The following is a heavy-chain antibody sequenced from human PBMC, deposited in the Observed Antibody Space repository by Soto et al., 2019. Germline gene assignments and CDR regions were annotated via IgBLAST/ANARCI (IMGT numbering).Heavy chain of an antibody. CDR3: AKRFFGSGSPPGAFDV. Sequence: LRLSCAASGFTFSNYAMSWVRQAPGKGPEWVSFITSSGNGTYYADSVKGRFTISRDNSKNTLYVQMNNLRAEDTAIYYCAKRFFGSGSPPGAFDVWGQGTMVTVSS. D-gene: IGHD3-10*01. J-gene: IGHJ3*01. CDR2: ITSSGNGT. V-gene: IGHV3-23*05. CDR1: GFTFSNYA.